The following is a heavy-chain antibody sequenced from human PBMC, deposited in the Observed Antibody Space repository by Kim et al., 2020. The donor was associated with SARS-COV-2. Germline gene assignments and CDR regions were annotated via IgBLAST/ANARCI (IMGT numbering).Heavy chain of an antibody. J-gene: IGHJ4*02. D-gene: IGHD3-22*01. CDR1: GGTFSSYA. CDR2: IIPIFGTA. Sequence: SVKVSCKASGGTFSSYAISWVRQAPGQGLEWMGGIIPIFGTANYAQKFQGRVTITADKSTSTAYMELSSLRSEDTAVYYCARDGDYYDSSGYSGYWGQGTLVTVSS. V-gene: IGHV1-69*06. CDR3: ARDGDYYDSSGYSGY.